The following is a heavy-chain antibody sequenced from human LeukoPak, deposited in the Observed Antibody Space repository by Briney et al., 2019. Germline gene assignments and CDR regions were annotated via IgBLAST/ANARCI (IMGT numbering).Heavy chain of an antibody. CDR3: AKLGRNYFDY. D-gene: IGHD3-10*01. V-gene: IGHV3-48*04. CDR1: GFTFSSYA. CDR2: ISSSGSTI. Sequence: GGSLRLSCAASGFTFSSYAMSWVRQAPGKGLEWVSYISSSGSTIYYADSVKGRFTISRDNAKNSLYLQMNSLRAEDTAVYYWAKLGRNYFDYWGQGTLVTVSS. J-gene: IGHJ4*02.